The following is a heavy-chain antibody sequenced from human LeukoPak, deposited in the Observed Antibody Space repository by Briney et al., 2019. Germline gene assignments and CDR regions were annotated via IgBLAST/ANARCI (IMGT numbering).Heavy chain of an antibody. CDR2: TYYMSKWNT. J-gene: IGHJ6*03. D-gene: IGHD6-6*01. V-gene: IGHV6-1*01. CDR1: GDSVSSNSAA. CDR3: ARAGSYYYYMDV. Sequence: SQTLSLTCAISGDSVSSNSAAWSWIRQSPSRGLEWLGRTYYMSKWNTQYAVSVESRIIINPDTSKNQFSLQLNSVTPEDTAVYYCARAGSYYYYMDVWGKGTTVTVSS.